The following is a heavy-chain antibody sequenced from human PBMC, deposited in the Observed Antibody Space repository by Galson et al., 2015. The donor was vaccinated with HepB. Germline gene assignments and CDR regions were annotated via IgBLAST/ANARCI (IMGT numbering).Heavy chain of an antibody. CDR1: GGSIKSGDYY. CDR2: IYYTGNT. Sequence: LSLTCTVPGGSIKSGDYYWSWIRQPPGKGLEWIGYIYYTGNTYYNPSLRSRVTMSVDTSKNQFSLKLTSVTAADTAVYYCARERPDNYNFDSWGQGTLVTVSS. D-gene: IGHD1-1*01. V-gene: IGHV4-30-4*01. J-gene: IGHJ4*02. CDR3: ARERPDNYNFDS.